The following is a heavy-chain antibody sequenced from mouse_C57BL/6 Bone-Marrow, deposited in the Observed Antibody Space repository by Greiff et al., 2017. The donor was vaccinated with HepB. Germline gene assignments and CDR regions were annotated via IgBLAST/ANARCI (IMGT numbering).Heavy chain of an antibody. CDR2: ISSGSSTI. CDR3: ARTSLFDY. J-gene: IGHJ2*01. D-gene: IGHD6-1*01. V-gene: IGHV5-17*01. CDR1: GFTFSDYG. Sequence: EVKLMESGGGLVKPGGSLKLSCAASGFTFSDYGMHWVRQAPEKGLEWVAYISSGSSTIYYADTVKGRFTISRDDAKNTLFLQMTSLRSEDTAMYYCARTSLFDYWGEGTTRTVAS.